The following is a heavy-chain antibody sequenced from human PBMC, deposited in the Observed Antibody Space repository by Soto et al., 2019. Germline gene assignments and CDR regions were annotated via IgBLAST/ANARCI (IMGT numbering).Heavy chain of an antibody. J-gene: IGHJ4*02. CDR3: ARGDQWLDY. Sequence: PSETLSLTCAISGYSVSSNSAAWNWIRRSPSRGLEWLGRTYYRSKWSNDYAVSVKSRITINPDTSKNQLSLQVNSVIPEDTAVYYCARGDQWLDYWGQGTLVTVSS. CDR2: TYYRSKWSN. D-gene: IGHD6-19*01. CDR1: GYSVSSNSAA. V-gene: IGHV6-1*01.